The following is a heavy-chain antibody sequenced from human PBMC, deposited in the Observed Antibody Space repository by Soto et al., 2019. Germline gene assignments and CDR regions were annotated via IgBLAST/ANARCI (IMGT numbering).Heavy chain of an antibody. CDR3: AKDRGLVLSFYFDY. D-gene: IGHD6-19*01. J-gene: IGHJ4*02. CDR1: GFTFDDYA. V-gene: IGHV3-9*01. CDR2: ISWNSGSI. Sequence: VQLVESGGGLVQPGRSLRLSCAASGFTFDDYAMHWVRQAPGKGLGWVSGISWNSGSIGYADSVKGRFTISRDNAKNSLYLQMNSLRAEDTALYYCAKDRGLVLSFYFDYWGQGTLVTVSS.